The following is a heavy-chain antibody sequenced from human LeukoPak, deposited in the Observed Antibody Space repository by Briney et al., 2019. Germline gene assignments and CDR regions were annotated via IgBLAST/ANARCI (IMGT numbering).Heavy chain of an antibody. D-gene: IGHD2-15*01. CDR2: IRSKACGGTT. Sequence: PGGSLRLSCTASGFTFCDYAMSWVRQAPGEGLEWVGFIRSKACGGTTEYAASVKGTFTISRDDSKSIAYLQMNSLKTEDTAVYYCTRDPLVPRILSGGSCYHDYWGQGTLVTVSS. J-gene: IGHJ4*02. CDR1: GFTFCDYA. CDR3: TRDPLVPRILSGGSCYHDY. V-gene: IGHV3-49*04.